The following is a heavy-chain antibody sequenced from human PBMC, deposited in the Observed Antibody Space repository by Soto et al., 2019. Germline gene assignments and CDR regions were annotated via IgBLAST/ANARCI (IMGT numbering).Heavy chain of an antibody. Sequence: PSETLSLTCTVSGASIGSGDSFWSWIRQPPGKGLEWIAYIYSSGSTYYNPSLKRRVAISIATSNNQFSLNLSSLTAPHTALYYCASLDLIFDLWGQGSLV. CDR2: IYSSGST. V-gene: IGHV4-30-4*01. J-gene: IGHJ5*02. CDR3: ASLDLIFDL. D-gene: IGHD3-16*01. CDR1: GASIGSGDSF.